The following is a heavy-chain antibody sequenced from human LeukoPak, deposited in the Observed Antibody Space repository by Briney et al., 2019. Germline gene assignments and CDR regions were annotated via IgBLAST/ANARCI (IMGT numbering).Heavy chain of an antibody. CDR2: ISGSGGST. V-gene: IGHV3-23*01. D-gene: IGHD3-22*01. J-gene: IGHJ3*02. CDR3: AAFSSGYYEGDALDI. Sequence: PGGSLRLSCAASGFTFSSYAMSWVRQAPGKGLEWVSAISGSGGSTYYADSVKGRFTISRDNSKNTLYLQMNSLRAEDTAVYYCAAFSSGYYEGDALDIWGQGTMVTVSS. CDR1: GFTFSSYA.